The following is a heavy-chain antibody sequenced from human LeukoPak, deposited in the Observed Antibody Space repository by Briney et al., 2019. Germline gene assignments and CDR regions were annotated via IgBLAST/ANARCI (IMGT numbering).Heavy chain of an antibody. Sequence: RGSLRLSCAASGFTFSSYGMHWVRQAPGKGLEWVAFIRYDGSNKYYADSEKGRFTVSRDNSKNTLYLQLNSLRPEDTAVYYCAKDSGYAPDYWGQGTLVTVSS. J-gene: IGHJ4*02. CDR3: AKDSGYAPDY. CDR1: GFTFSSYG. CDR2: IRYDGSNK. D-gene: IGHD5-12*01. V-gene: IGHV3-30*02.